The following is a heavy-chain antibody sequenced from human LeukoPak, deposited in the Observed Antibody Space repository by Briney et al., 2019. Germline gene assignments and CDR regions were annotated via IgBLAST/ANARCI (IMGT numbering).Heavy chain of an antibody. CDR1: GFTVSSNS. D-gene: IGHD3-10*01. Sequence: PGGSLRLSCTVSGFTVSSNSMSWVRQAPGKGLEWVSFIYSAGSTHYSDSVKGRFTISIDNSKNTLYLQMNSLRAEDTAVYYCTGSFGQLTFFDYWGQGTLVTVSS. V-gene: IGHV3-53*01. CDR3: TGSFGQLTFFDY. CDR2: IYSAGST. J-gene: IGHJ4*02.